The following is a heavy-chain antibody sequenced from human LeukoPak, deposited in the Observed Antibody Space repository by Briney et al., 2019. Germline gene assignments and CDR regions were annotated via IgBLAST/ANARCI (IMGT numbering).Heavy chain of an antibody. D-gene: IGHD6-19*01. V-gene: IGHV3-7*01. Sequence: GGSLRLSCTASGSSFSNHYMRWIRQAPGKGLEWVANINEDGSNKWHLGSVKGRFTVSRDNARNSLYLQMNSLRVEDTAVYYCTRVIVAVPGYFDYFDFWGQGVLVTVSS. J-gene: IGHJ4*02. CDR2: INEDGSNK. CDR3: TRVIVAVPGYFDYFDF. CDR1: GSSFSNHY.